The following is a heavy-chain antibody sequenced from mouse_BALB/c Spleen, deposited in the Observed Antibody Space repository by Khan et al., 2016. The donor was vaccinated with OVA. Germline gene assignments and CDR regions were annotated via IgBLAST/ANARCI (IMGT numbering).Heavy chain of an antibody. CDR2: ISYSGRT. V-gene: IGHV3-2*02. CDR3: ARSVTITTVVATDFDY. D-gene: IGHD1-1*01. CDR1: GYSITSDYA. Sequence: EVKLEESGPGLVKPSQSLSLTCTVTGYSITSDYAWNWIRQFPGNKLEWVGYISYSGRTSYNPSLKSRISITRATSKNQFFLQLSSVTTEDTATYYCARSVTITTVVATDFDYWGQGTTLTVSS. J-gene: IGHJ2*01.